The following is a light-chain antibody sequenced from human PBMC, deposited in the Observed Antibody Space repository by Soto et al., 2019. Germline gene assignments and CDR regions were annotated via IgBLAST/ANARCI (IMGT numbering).Light chain of an antibody. J-gene: IGKJ1*01. V-gene: IGKV1-8*01. CDR1: QGFSSY. CDR3: QQYYSYPWT. Sequence: AIRITQSPSSLSASTGDRVTITCRASQGFSSYLSWYQQKPGKAPKLLIYAASTLQSWIPSRFSGSGSGTDFTLTISCLQSEDFATYYCQQYYSYPWTFGQGTKVEIK. CDR2: AAS.